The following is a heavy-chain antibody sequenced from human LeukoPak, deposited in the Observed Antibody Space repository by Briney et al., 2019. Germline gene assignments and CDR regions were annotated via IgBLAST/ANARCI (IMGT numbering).Heavy chain of an antibody. Sequence: PGGSLRLSCAASGFTFSIYWMHWVRQAPEKGLVCVSRNNSDGSSRSYADSVKGRFTISRDNAKNTLYLQMNSLRAEDTAVYYCARDVGATTIPAWFDPWGQGTLVTVSS. CDR2: NNSDGSSR. D-gene: IGHD1-26*01. V-gene: IGHV3-74*01. CDR1: GFTFSIYW. J-gene: IGHJ5*02. CDR3: ARDVGATTIPAWFDP.